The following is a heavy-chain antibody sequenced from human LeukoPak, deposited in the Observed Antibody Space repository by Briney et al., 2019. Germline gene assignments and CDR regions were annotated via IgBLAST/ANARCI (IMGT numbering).Heavy chain of an antibody. V-gene: IGHV3-21*01. Sequence: GGSLRLSCAASGFTFSNYSMNWVRQAPGKGLEWASSITSSGSYIYYADSVKGRFTISRDNARNSLYLQMNSLRAEDTAIYYCARAEALKFRDFDYWGQGTLVTVSS. CDR2: ITSSGSYI. CDR1: GFTFSNYS. J-gene: IGHJ4*02. CDR3: ARAEALKFRDFDY.